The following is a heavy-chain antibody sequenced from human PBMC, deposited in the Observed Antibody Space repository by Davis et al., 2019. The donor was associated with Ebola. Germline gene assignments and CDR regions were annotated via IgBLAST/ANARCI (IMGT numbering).Heavy chain of an antibody. CDR1: GFTFSSYA. CDR3: ANRPPSGQAYFDY. J-gene: IGHJ4*02. CDR2: ISGSGGST. Sequence: GESLKISCAASGFTFSSYAMSWVRQAPGKGLEWVSAISGSGGSTYYADSVKGRFTISRDNSKNTLYLQMNSLRAEDTAVYYCANRPPSGQAYFDYWGQGTLVTVSS. D-gene: IGHD3-3*01. V-gene: IGHV3-23*01.